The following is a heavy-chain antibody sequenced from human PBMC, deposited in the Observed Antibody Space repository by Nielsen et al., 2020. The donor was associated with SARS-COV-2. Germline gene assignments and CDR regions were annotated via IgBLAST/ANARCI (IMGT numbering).Heavy chain of an antibody. Sequence: GESLKISCAASGFTFSSYAMSWVRQAPGKGLEWVSAISGSGGSTYYADSVKGRFTISRDNAKNSLYLQMNSLRAEDTAVYYCARDVNGDYFLDYWGQGTLVTVSS. CDR3: ARDVNGDYFLDY. CDR1: GFTFSSYA. D-gene: IGHD4-17*01. CDR2: ISGSGGST. V-gene: IGHV3-23*01. J-gene: IGHJ4*02.